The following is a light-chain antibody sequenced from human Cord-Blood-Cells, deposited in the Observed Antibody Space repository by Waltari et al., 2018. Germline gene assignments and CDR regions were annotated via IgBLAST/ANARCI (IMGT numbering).Light chain of an antibody. V-gene: IGKV1-5*01. CDR3: QQYNSYPRT. Sequence: GDRVTITCRASQSISSWLAWYQQKPGKAPKLLIYDASSLESGVPSRFSGSGSGTEFTLTISSLQPDDFATYYCQQYNSYPRTFVQGTKVEIK. CDR1: QSISSW. J-gene: IGKJ1*01. CDR2: DAS.